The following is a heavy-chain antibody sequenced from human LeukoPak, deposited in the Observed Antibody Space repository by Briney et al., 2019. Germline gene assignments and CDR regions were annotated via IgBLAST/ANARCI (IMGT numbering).Heavy chain of an antibody. CDR2: ISASGRT. J-gene: IGHJ4*02. CDR3: AKDGRFDY. V-gene: IGHV3-23*01. CDR1: GFTFSSYA. Sequence: GGSLRLSCAASGFTFSSYAMSWVRQAPGKGLEWVSGISASGRTYYADSVKGRFTIARDNSKTTMYLQMNSLRAEDTAVYYCAKDGRFDYWGQGTLVTVSS.